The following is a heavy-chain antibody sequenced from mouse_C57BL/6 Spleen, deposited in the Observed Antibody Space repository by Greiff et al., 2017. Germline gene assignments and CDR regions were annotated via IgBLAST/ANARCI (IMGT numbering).Heavy chain of an antibody. V-gene: IGHV5-16*01. J-gene: IGHJ2*01. CDR3: ARARGYGSSYFDY. Sequence: EVMLVESEGGLVQPGSSMKLSCTASGFTFSDYYMAWVRQVPEKGLEWVANINYDGSSTYYLDSLKSRFIISRDNAKNILYLQMRSLKSEDTATYYWARARGYGSSYFDYWGQGTTLTVSS. CDR2: INYDGSST. CDR1: GFTFSDYY. D-gene: IGHD1-1*01.